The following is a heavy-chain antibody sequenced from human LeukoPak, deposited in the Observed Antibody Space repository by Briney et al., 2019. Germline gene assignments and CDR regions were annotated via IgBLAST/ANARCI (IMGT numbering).Heavy chain of an antibody. CDR3: AKDLFPTPTLGAFDI. Sequence: GGSLRLSCAASGFTFSSYAMSWVRQAPGKGLEWVSAISGSGGSKYYADSVKGRFTISRDNSKNTLYLQMNSLRAEDTAVYYCAKDLFPTPTLGAFDIWGQGTMVTVSS. J-gene: IGHJ3*02. V-gene: IGHV3-23*01. CDR2: ISGSGGSK. CDR1: GFTFSSYA.